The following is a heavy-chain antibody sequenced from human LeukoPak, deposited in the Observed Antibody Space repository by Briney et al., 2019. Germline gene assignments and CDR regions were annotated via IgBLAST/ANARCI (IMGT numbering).Heavy chain of an antibody. J-gene: IGHJ4*02. D-gene: IGHD3-9*01. CDR1: GGSISSSSYY. CDR2: IYYSGST. V-gene: IGHV4-39*01. CDR3: ARQGVYYDILTGYLARSLNFDY. Sequence: SETLSLTCTVSGGSISSSSYYWGWIRQPPGKGLEWIGSIYYSGSTYYNPSLKSRVTISVDTSKNQFSLKLSSVTAADTAVYYCARQGVYYDILTGYLARSLNFDYWGQGTLVTVSS.